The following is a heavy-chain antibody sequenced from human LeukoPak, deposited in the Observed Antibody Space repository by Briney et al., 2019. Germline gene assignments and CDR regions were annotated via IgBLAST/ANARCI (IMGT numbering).Heavy chain of an antibody. Sequence: GGSLRLSCAASGFTFSSYAMSWVRKAPGKGLEWVPAISGGGVRTYYADSVKGRFTISRDNSKNTLYLQMNSLRADDTAVYYCAKTYYDILTGYYKRDYFDYWGQGTLVTVSS. J-gene: IGHJ4*02. D-gene: IGHD3-9*01. V-gene: IGHV3-23*01. CDR1: GFTFSSYA. CDR2: ISGGGVRT. CDR3: AKTYYDILTGYYKRDYFDY.